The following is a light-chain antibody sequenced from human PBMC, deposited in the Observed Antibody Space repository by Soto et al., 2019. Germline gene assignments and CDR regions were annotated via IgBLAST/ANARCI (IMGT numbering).Light chain of an antibody. Sequence: QSVLTQPPSVSGAPGQGVTISCTGSSSNIGADYDVHWYQQLPGTAPKIVIYSNDQRWSGVPDRFSASKSGTSASLAISGLQSEDEADYYCAVWDDSLDGVVFGGGTKLTVL. CDR3: AVWDDSLDGVV. J-gene: IGLJ2*01. V-gene: IGLV1-40*01. CDR1: SSNIGADYD. CDR2: SND.